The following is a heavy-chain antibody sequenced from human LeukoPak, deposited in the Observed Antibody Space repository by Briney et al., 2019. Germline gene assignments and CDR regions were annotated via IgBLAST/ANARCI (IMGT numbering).Heavy chain of an antibody. CDR1: GGSFSGYY. CDR2: INHSGST. CDR3: ARDLAAAGGMDV. D-gene: IGHD6-13*01. J-gene: IGHJ6*02. Sequence: SETLSLTCAVYGGSFSGYYWSWIRQPRGKGLEWIGEINHSGSTNYNPSLKSRVTISVDTSKNQFSLKLSSVTAADTAVYYCARDLAAAGGMDVWGQGTTVTVSS. V-gene: IGHV4-34*01.